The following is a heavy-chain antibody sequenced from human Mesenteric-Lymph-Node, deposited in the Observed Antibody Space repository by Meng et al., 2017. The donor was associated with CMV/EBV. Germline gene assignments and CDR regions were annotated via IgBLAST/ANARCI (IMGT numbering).Heavy chain of an antibody. D-gene: IGHD2-2*01. CDR3: ARKYCSSTRCYSAFDI. Sequence: GGSLRLSCAASGFTFNSYDMKWVRQAPGKGLEWVSYISSRGSTIYYADSVKGRFTISRDNAKNSLYLQMNSLRAEDTAVYYCARKYCSSTRCYSAFDIWGQGTMVTVSS. CDR2: ISSRGSTI. J-gene: IGHJ3*02. V-gene: IGHV3-48*03. CDR1: GFTFNSYD.